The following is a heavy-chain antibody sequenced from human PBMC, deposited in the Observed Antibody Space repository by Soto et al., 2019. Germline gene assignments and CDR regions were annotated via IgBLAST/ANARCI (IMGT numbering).Heavy chain of an antibody. CDR1: GFTFSKYA. CDR2: ISGGADST. V-gene: IGHV3-23*01. J-gene: IGHJ4*02. D-gene: IGHD3-16*01. CDR3: AKAHGAGVWDYFDY. Sequence: EVQLLESGGGLVQPGGSLRLSCAASGFTFSKYAMSWVRQAPGKGLEWVSAISGGADSTYYADSVKGRFAISRDNSKNTLSLQMNSLRAEDTAVYYCAKAHGAGVWDYFDYWGQGTLVTVSS.